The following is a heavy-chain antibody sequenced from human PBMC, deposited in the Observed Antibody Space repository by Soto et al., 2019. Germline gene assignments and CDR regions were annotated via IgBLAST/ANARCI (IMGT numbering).Heavy chain of an antibody. V-gene: IGHV4-31*03. Sequence: QVQLQESGPGLVKPSQTLSLTCTVSGGSISSGGYYWTWIRQHPGKGLEWIGYNYYSGITYYNPSLKSRVTXSXAXSXXQFSLKLSSVTAADPAVYYCARGSSIAGLYYGMDVWGQGTTVTVSS. CDR3: ARGSSIAGLYYGMDV. D-gene: IGHD6-6*01. CDR1: GGSISSGGYY. J-gene: IGHJ6*02. CDR2: NYYSGIT.